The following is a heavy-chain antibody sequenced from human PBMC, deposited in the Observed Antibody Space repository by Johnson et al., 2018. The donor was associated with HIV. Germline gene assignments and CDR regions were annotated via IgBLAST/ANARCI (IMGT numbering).Heavy chain of an antibody. CDR3: AKATTGSDAFDI. J-gene: IGHJ3*02. D-gene: IGHD1-1*01. V-gene: IGHV3-66*03. CDR1: GFTVSSNY. Sequence: VQLVESGGGLIQPGGSLRLSCAASGFTVSSNYMSWVRQAPGKGLEWVSVIGTAGDTYYPGSVKGRFTISRDNSKNTLYLQMNSLRAEDTAVYYCAKATTGSDAFDIWGQGTMVTVSS. CDR2: IGTAGDT.